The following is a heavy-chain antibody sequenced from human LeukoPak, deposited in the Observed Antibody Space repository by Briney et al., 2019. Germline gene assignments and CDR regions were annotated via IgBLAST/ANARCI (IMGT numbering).Heavy chain of an antibody. CDR3: ATVRTYTNFDY. CDR1: GFTFSGYW. CDR2: INQDGSQK. Sequence: QPGGSLRLSCAAPGFTFSGYWMSWVRQAPGKGLEWVANINQDGSQKYYVDSVKGRFTISRDNAKNSLYLQMNSLRAEDTAVYYCATVRTYTNFDYWGQGTLVTVSS. J-gene: IGHJ4*02. V-gene: IGHV3-7*05. D-gene: IGHD5-18*01.